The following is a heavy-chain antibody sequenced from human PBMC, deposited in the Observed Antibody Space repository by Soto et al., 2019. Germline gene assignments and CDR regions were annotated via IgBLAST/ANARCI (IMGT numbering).Heavy chain of an antibody. CDR3: ARDLRAAANDFWSGPTGGFNWFDP. CDR1: GFTFSDYY. V-gene: IGHV3-11*01. J-gene: IGHJ5*02. Sequence: GGSLRLSCAASGFTFSDYYMSWIRQAPGKGLEWVSYISSSGSTIYYADSVKGRFTISRDNAKNSLYLQMNSLRAEDTAVYYCARDLRAAANDFWSGPTGGFNWFDPWGPGTLVTVSS. CDR2: ISSSGSTI. D-gene: IGHD3-3*01.